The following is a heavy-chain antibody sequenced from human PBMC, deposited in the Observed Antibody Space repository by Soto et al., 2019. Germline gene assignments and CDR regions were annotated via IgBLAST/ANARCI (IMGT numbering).Heavy chain of an antibody. Sequence: SETLTLTCSVSGDTIGSDYRNWIRQPPGKRLEWIGYISHTGSTNYNPSLKSGVTISVGTSKNQFSLKLSSVTAADRAVYYCGRADGGLHSFDYWGLGTLVTVSP. CDR3: GRADGGLHSFDY. V-gene: IGHV4-59*01. D-gene: IGHD2-21*02. CDR2: ISHTGST. J-gene: IGHJ4*02. CDR1: GDTIGSDY.